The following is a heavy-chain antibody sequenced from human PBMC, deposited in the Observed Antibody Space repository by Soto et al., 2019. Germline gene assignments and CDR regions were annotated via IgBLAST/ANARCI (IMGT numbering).Heavy chain of an antibody. CDR2: MSITDAI. CDR1: GFTFSTYN. Sequence: GGSLRLSCAASGFTFSTYNMNWVRQAPGKGLEWVSYMSITDAIFYADSVRGRFTISRDNAKNLMDLQMNSLREEDTAVYYCVRDSAWAFDLWGQGTLVTVSS. J-gene: IGHJ4*02. V-gene: IGHV3-48*02. D-gene: IGHD1-26*01. CDR3: VRDSAWAFDL.